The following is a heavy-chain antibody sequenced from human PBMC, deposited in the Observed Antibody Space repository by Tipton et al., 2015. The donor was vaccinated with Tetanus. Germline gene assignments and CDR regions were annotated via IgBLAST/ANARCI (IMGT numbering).Heavy chain of an antibody. CDR1: GYNFPSYR. J-gene: IGHJ2*01. CDR3: ARRLGPYTGDYIWHLDL. D-gene: IGHD1-1*01. V-gene: IGHV5-51*01. Sequence: QLVQSGAEVKEPGESLNISCQGSGYNFPSYRVAWVRQMPGKGLEWVATIYPAESEITYSPSFQGQVTISADKSTSTAYLQWSRLKASDAAMYYCARRLGPYTGDYIWHLDLWGRGTLVTFSS. CDR2: IYPAESEI.